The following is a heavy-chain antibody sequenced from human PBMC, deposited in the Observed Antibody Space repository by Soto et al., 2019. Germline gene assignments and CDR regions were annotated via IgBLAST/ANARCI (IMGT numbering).Heavy chain of an antibody. J-gene: IGHJ5*02. D-gene: IGHD3-9*01. CDR2: IYYSGST. CDR1: GGSISSSSYY. V-gene: IGHV4-39*01. Sequence: SETLSLTCTVSGGSISSSSYYWGWIRQPPGKGLEWIGSIYYSGSTYYNPSLKSRVTISVDTSKTQFSLTLSSVTAADKAVYYCARQESGYYDILTGYFHLNWFDPWGQGTLVTVSS. CDR3: ARQESGYYDILTGYFHLNWFDP.